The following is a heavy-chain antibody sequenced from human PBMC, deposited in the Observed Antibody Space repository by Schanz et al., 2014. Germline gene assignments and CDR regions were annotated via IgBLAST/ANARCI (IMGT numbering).Heavy chain of an antibody. J-gene: IGHJ4*02. D-gene: IGHD6-19*01. V-gene: IGHV4-59*02. CDR2: IHYSGNT. CDR1: GGSVSTYY. CDR3: AREYSSFDY. Sequence: QVQLPESGPGLVKSSETLSLTCTVSGGSVSTYYWHWIRQPPGKGLEWIGYIHYSGNTNYNPSLKSRVTISLDTSKNQFSLKVNSVTAADTAAYYCAREYSSFDYWGQGTLVTVSS.